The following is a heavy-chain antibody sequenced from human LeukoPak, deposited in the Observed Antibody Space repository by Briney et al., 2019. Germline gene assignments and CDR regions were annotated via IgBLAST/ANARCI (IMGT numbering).Heavy chain of an antibody. V-gene: IGHV3-23*01. CDR3: AKDSSSYDWGYMDV. D-gene: IGHD3-22*01. J-gene: IGHJ6*03. CDR1: GFTFSTYA. Sequence: QPGGSLRLSCAASGFTFSTYAMSWVRQAPGKGLEWVSLIGGSDGRTRYADSVKGRFTISRDNSKNTLYLEMNSLRVEDTAVYYCAKDSSSYDWGYMDVWGKGTTVTISS. CDR2: IGGSDGRT.